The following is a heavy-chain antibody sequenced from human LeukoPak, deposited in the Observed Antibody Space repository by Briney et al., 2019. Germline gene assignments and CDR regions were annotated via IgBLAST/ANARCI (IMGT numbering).Heavy chain of an antibody. V-gene: IGHV3-23*01. CDR1: VFTFTNYA. J-gene: IGHJ5*02. D-gene: IGHD3-16*01. CDR3: AKGAEIDL. Sequence: GGSLRLSCATSVFTFTNYAMNCVRQAPGEGLEWVSAVTGPGDTTYYADSVKGRFFMSREDSKTTVYLQMNSLRAEDTAIYYCAKGAEIDLWGQGTLVTVSS. CDR2: VTGPGDTT.